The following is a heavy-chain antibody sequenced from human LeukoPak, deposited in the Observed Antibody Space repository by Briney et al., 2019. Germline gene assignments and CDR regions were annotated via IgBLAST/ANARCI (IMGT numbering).Heavy chain of an antibody. CDR2: ISYDGSNK. Sequence: PGGSLRLSCAASGFTFSSYGMHWVRQAPGKGLEWVAVISYDGSNKYYADSVKGRFTISRDNSKNTLYLQMNSLRAEDTAVYYCAKDPSYGDYVGYFDYWGQGTLVTVSS. CDR3: AKDPSYGDYVGYFDY. CDR1: GFTFSSYG. J-gene: IGHJ4*02. V-gene: IGHV3-30*18. D-gene: IGHD4-17*01.